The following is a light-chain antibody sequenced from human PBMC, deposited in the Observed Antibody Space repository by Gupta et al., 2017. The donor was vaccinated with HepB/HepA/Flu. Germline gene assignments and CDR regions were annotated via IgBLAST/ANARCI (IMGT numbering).Light chain of an antibody. CDR3: CSYAGSSTFDVV. J-gene: IGLJ2*01. V-gene: IGLV2-23*02. Sequence: QSALTQPASVSRSPGQSITISCTGTSSDVGSYNLVSWYQQHPGNAPKLMIYEVSKRPSGVSNRFSGSKSGNTASLTISGLQAEDEADYYCCSYAGSSTFDVVFGGGTKLTVL. CDR2: EVS. CDR1: SSDVGSYNL.